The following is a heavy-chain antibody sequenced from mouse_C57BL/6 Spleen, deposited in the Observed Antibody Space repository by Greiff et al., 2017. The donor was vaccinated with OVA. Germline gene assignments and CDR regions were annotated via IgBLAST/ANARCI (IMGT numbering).Heavy chain of an antibody. CDR2: IDPETGGT. J-gene: IGHJ1*03. CDR3: TRSYSNYYFDV. Sequence: QVQLQQSGAELVRPGASVTLSCKASGYTFTDYEMHWVKQTPVHGLEWIGAIDPETGGTAYNQKFKGKAILTADKSSSTAYMELRSLTSEDSAVYYCTRSYSNYYFDVWGTGTTVTVSS. CDR1: GYTFTDYE. D-gene: IGHD2-5*01. V-gene: IGHV1-15*01.